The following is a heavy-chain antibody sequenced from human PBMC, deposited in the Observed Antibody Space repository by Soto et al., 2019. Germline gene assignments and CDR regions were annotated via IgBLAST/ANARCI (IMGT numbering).Heavy chain of an antibody. Sequence: EVQLLESGGGLVQPGGSLRLSCAASGFTFSSYAMSWVRQAPGKGLEWVSAISGSGGSTYYADSVKGRFTISRDNSKNTLYLQMNSLRAEDTAVYYCAKAGRDIVVVVAAHYYYYGMDVWGQGTTVTVSS. V-gene: IGHV3-23*01. CDR2: ISGSGGST. J-gene: IGHJ6*02. D-gene: IGHD2-15*01. CDR3: AKAGRDIVVVVAAHYYYYGMDV. CDR1: GFTFSSYA.